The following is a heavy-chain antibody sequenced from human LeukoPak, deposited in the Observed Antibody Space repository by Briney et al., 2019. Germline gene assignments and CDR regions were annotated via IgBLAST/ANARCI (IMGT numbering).Heavy chain of an antibody. V-gene: IGHV3-30*04. CDR1: GFTFSSYA. Sequence: GGSLRLSCAASGFTFSSYAMHWVHQAPGKGLEWVAVISYDGSNKYYADSVKGRFTISRDNSKNTLYLQMNSLRAEDTAVYYCARTIAVAGPFDYWGQGTLVTVSS. CDR2: ISYDGSNK. D-gene: IGHD6-19*01. CDR3: ARTIAVAGPFDY. J-gene: IGHJ4*02.